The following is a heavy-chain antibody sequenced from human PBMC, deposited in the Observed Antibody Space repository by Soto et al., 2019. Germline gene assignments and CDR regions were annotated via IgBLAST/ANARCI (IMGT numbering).Heavy chain of an antibody. Sequence: VQLVESGGGVVQPGRSLRLSCAASGFTVSSYGMHWVRQAPGKGLEWVAVIWYDGSNDDYVDSVKGRFTISRDNSNNMLYLEMNRLRAEDTAIYYCTRGYCSSYSCYGAAMDVWGQGTTITVSS. CDR1: GFTVSSYG. CDR3: TRGYCSSYSCYGAAMDV. V-gene: IGHV3-33*01. D-gene: IGHD2-2*01. CDR2: IWYDGSND. J-gene: IGHJ6*02.